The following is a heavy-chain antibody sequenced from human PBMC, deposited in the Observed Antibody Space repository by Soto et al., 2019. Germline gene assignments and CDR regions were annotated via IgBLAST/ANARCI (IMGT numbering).Heavy chain of an antibody. D-gene: IGHD3-9*01. J-gene: IGHJ4*02. CDR3: AIDKVPDIVTVLYDGY. CDR2: IYSGGST. CDR1: GFTVSSNY. V-gene: IGHV3-66*01. Sequence: EVQLVESGGGLVQPGGSLRLSCAASGFTVSSNYMSWVRQAPGKGLEWVSVIYSGGSTYYADSVKGRFTISRHNSVCTLYLQMSSLSAEGTSVDYWAIDKVPDIVTVLYDGYWGLGCLVCVSS.